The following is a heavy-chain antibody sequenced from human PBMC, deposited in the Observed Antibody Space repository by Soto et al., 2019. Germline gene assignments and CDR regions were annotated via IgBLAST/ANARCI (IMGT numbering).Heavy chain of an antibody. CDR2: TYYRSKWYS. Sequence: SQTLSLTCAISGDSVSSSSSAWNWIRQSPSRSLEWLGRTYYRSKWYSDYAVSVKSRITINPDTSKNQFSLQLNSVTPEDTAVYYCARTRVYDSYNYYGMAVWGQGTTVTVSS. CDR1: GDSVSSSSSA. V-gene: IGHV6-1*01. D-gene: IGHD3-3*01. J-gene: IGHJ6*02. CDR3: ARTRVYDSYNYYGMAV.